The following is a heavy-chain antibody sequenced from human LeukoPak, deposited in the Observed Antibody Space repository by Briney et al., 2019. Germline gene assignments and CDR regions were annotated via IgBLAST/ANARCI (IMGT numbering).Heavy chain of an antibody. CDR3: AKGAAGHFDY. CDR1: GYSISSGYY. CDR2: IYHSGST. V-gene: IGHV4-38-2*02. D-gene: IGHD3-16*01. J-gene: IGHJ4*02. Sequence: SETLSLTCTVSGYSISSGYYWGWIRQPPGKGLEWIGSIYHSGSTYYNPSLKSRVTISVDTSKNQFSLKLSSVTAADTAVYYCAKGAAGHFDYWGQGTLVTVSS.